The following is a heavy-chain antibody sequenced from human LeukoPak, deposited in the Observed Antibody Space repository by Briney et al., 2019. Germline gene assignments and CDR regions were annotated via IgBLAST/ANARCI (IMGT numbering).Heavy chain of an antibody. CDR1: GFTFRSYA. CDR2: ISNDGRDK. Sequence: GGSLRLSCAASGFTFRSYAMHWVRQAPGKGLEWVAVISNDGRDKHYAESVKGRFTISRDNSKNTLDLKMNSLRAEDTAVYYCVKDISRGSSYYCFEYWGQGTLVTVSS. CDR3: VKDISRGSSYYCFEY. D-gene: IGHD2/OR15-2a*01. V-gene: IGHV3-30*18. J-gene: IGHJ4*02.